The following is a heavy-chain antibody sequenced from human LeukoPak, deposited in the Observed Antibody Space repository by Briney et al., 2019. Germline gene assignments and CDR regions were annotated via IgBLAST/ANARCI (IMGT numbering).Heavy chain of an antibody. Sequence: GASVKVSCKASGYPFSRYDLNWVRQATGQGLEWMGWMNPNSGNTGYAQKFQGRVTMTRDTSISTAYMELSRLRSDDTAVYYCARDSGYAYSIDYWGQGTLVTVSS. J-gene: IGHJ4*02. CDR3: ARDSGYAYSIDY. CDR2: MNPNSGNT. V-gene: IGHV1-8*01. CDR1: GYPFSRYD. D-gene: IGHD5-12*01.